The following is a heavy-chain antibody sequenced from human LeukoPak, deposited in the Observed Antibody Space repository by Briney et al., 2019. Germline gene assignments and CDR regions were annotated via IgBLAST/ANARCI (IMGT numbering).Heavy chain of an antibody. CDR3: ARDAGYGYDRFDY. D-gene: IGHD5-18*01. J-gene: IGHJ4*02. V-gene: IGHV3-30*02. CDR1: GFTFSSYG. Sequence: GGSLRLSCAASGFTFSSYGMHWVRQAPGKGLEWVAFIRYDGSNKYYADSVKGRFTISRDNSKNTLYLQMNSLRAEDTAVYYCARDAGYGYDRFDYWGQGTQVIVSS. CDR2: IRYDGSNK.